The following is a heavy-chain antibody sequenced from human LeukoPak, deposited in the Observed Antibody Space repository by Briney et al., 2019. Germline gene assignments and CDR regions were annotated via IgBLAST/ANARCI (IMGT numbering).Heavy chain of an antibody. V-gene: IGHV3-30-3*01. CDR1: GFTFSSYA. D-gene: IGHD6-19*01. J-gene: IGHJ4*02. CDR3: ARGSGEYSSGWYYFDY. Sequence: GSLRLSCAASGFTFSSYAMHWVRQAPGKGLEWVAVISYDGSNKYYADSVKGRFTISRDNSKNTLYLQMNSLRAEDTAVYYCARGSGEYSSGWYYFDYWGQGTLVTVSS. CDR2: ISYDGSNK.